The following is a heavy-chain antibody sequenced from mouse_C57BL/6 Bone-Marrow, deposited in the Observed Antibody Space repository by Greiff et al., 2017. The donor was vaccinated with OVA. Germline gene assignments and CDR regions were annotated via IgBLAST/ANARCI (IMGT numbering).Heavy chain of an antibody. CDR2: ISRGGGDT. CDR1: GFTFSSYG. Sequence: EVQRVESGGDLVKPGGSLKLSCAASGFTFSSYGMSWVRQTPDKRLEWVGTISRGGGDTYYPASVKGRFTITRDNAKNTLYLQMSSLKSEDTAMYDCAVPSNGELRTFDFDYWGQGTMLTVSS. V-gene: IGHV5-6*01. D-gene: IGHD5-5*01. CDR3: AVPSNGELRTFDFDY. J-gene: IGHJ2*01.